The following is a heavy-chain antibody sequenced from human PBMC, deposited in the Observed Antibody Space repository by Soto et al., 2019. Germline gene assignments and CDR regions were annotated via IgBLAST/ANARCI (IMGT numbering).Heavy chain of an antibody. V-gene: IGHV4-4*02. D-gene: IGHD7-27*01. CDR1: GGSIIMSNW. CDR2: VYHSGST. Sequence: QVQLQESGPGLVKPSGTLSLTCAVSGGSIIMSNWWSWVRRPPGKGLEWIGEVYHSGSTTYNPSLKSRVSISVDKSKNQFYLRLSSVTAADTAVYYCARDLRRSNSGIAPWGQGILVTVSS. CDR3: ARDLRRSNSGIAP. J-gene: IGHJ5*02.